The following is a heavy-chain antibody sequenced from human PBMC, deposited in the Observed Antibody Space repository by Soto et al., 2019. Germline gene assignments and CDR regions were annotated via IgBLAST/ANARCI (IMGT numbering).Heavy chain of an antibody. CDR3: TRGYSSVSIYAFDI. D-gene: IGHD2-21*01. V-gene: IGHV3-72*01. CDR1: GSTFSDHY. CDR2: AANRVNSYTT. J-gene: IGHJ3*02. Sequence: VQLVESGGGLVQPGGSLRLSCVVSGSTFSDHYMDWVRQAPGKGLEWVGRAANRVNSYTTEYAASVKGRFSISRDDSKNSLYLQMNSLKTEDTAVYHCTRGYSSVSIYAFDIWGQGTMVTVSS.